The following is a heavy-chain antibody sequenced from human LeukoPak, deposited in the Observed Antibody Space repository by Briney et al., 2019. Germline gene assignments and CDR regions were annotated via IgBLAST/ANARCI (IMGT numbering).Heavy chain of an antibody. V-gene: IGHV4-39*01. D-gene: IGHD3-16*02. CDR2: IYYSGST. J-gene: IGHJ4*02. Sequence: PSETLSLTCTVSGGSISSSSYYWGWIRQPPGKGLEWIGSIYYSGSTYYNPSLKSRVTISVDTSKNQFSLKLSSVTAADTAVYYCARRVWGSYRPTFDYWGQGTLVTVSS. CDR1: GGSISSSSYY. CDR3: ARRVWGSYRPTFDY.